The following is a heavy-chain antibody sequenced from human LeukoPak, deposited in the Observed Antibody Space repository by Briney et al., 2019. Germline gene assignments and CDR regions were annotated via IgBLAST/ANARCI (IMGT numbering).Heavy chain of an antibody. V-gene: IGHV4-34*01. CDR2: INHSGST. CDR1: GGSFSGYY. J-gene: IGHJ5*02. Sequence: PSETLSLTCAVYGGSFSGYYWSWIRQPPGKGLEWIGEINHSGSTNYNPSLKSRVTISVDTSKNQFSLKLSSVTAADTAVYYCARAQYYYDSSGRNWFDPWGQGTLVTVSS. D-gene: IGHD3-22*01. CDR3: ARAQYYYDSSGRNWFDP.